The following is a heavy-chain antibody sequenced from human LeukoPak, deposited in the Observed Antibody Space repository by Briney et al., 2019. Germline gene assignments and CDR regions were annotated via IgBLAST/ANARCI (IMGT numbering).Heavy chain of an antibody. CDR1: GGSISSYY. D-gene: IGHD2-15*01. CDR3: ARDLSDCSGGSCYSNYYYYGMDV. J-gene: IGHJ6*02. CDR2: IYTSGST. V-gene: IGHV4-4*07. Sequence: SETLSHTCTVSGGSISSYYWSWIRQPAGKGLEWIGRIYTSGSTNYNPSLKSRVTMSVDTSKNQFSLKLSSVTAADTAVYYCARDLSDCSGGSCYSNYYYYGMDVWGQGTTVTVSS.